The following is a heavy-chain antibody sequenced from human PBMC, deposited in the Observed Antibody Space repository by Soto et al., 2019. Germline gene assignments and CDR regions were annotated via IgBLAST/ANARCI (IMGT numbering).Heavy chain of an antibody. V-gene: IGHV1-18*01. J-gene: IGHJ5*02. CDR1: GYTFTSYG. D-gene: IGHD1-7*01. CDR2: ISAYNGKT. CDR3: ARDRRTTRSVRWFDP. Sequence: QVQLVQSGAEVKKPGASVKVSCKASGYTFTSYGISWVRQAPGQGLEWMGWISAYNGKTNYAQKLQGRVTMTTETYTRTAYMELRSLRSDDTGVYYCARDRRTTRSVRWFDPWGQGTLVTVSS.